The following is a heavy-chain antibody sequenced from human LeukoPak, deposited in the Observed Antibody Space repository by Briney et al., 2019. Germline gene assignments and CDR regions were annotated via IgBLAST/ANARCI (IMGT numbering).Heavy chain of an antibody. V-gene: IGHV3-74*01. CDR2: IDSAGGGT. CDR3: VRDDSNGVDY. Sequence: GGSLRLSCAASGFRFSNFWMLWVRQVPGKGLACVSRIDSAGGGTAYADSVKGRFSISRDNSKNTLDLQMNFLRVEDTGVYYCVRDDSNGVDYWSPGTLVTVSS. J-gene: IGHJ4*02. D-gene: IGHD5-18*01. CDR1: GFRFSNFW.